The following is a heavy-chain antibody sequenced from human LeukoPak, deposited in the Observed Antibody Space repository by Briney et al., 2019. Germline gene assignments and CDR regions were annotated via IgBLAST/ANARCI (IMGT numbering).Heavy chain of an antibody. D-gene: IGHD2-2*02. V-gene: IGHV3-30-3*01. Sequence: GGSLRLSCAASGFTFSSHAMHWVRQAPGKGLEWVAVISYDGSNKYYADSVKGRFTISRDNSKNTLYLQMNSLRAEDTAVYYCARDTALYCSSTSCYTGYFQHWGQGTLVTVSS. CDR2: ISYDGSNK. CDR3: ARDTALYCSSTSCYTGYFQH. J-gene: IGHJ1*01. CDR1: GFTFSSHA.